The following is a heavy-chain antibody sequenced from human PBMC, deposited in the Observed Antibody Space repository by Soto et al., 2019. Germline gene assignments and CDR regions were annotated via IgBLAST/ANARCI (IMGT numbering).Heavy chain of an antibody. D-gene: IGHD5-12*01. CDR2: INHSGST. Sequence: SETLSLTCAVYGGSFSGYYWSWIRQPPGKGLEWIGEINHSGSTNYNPSLKSRVTISVDTSKNQFSLKLSSVTAADTAVYYCARRRHSGSDSDYWGQGTLVTVS. V-gene: IGHV4-34*01. CDR1: GGSFSGYY. J-gene: IGHJ4*02. CDR3: ARRRHSGSDSDY.